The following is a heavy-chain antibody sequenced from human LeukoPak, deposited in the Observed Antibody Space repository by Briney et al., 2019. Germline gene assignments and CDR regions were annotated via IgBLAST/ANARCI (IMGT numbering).Heavy chain of an antibody. CDR3: ARAADWGFDY. CDR1: GGSISSYY. D-gene: IGHD3/OR15-3a*01. V-gene: IGHV4-59*01. CDR2: IYYSGSN. Sequence: PSETLSLTCTVSGGSISSYYWSWIRQPPGKGLEWIGYIYYSGSNNYNPSLKSRVTISVKTSKHQISLKLSSGTAAYTAVYYWARAADWGFDYWGQGALVTVSS. J-gene: IGHJ4*02.